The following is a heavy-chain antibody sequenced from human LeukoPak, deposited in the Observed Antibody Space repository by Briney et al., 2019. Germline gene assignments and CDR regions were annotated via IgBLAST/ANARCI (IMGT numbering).Heavy chain of an antibody. Sequence: PSETLSLTCTVSGGSISSYYWSWIRQPAGKGLEWIGRIYTSGSTNYNPPLKSRVTMSVDTSRNQFSLKLSSVTAADTAVYYCARGTVYSGYDGYYYYGMDVWGQGTTVTVSS. D-gene: IGHD5-12*01. CDR1: GGSISSYY. V-gene: IGHV4-4*07. CDR2: IYTSGST. CDR3: ARGTVYSGYDGYYYYGMDV. J-gene: IGHJ6*02.